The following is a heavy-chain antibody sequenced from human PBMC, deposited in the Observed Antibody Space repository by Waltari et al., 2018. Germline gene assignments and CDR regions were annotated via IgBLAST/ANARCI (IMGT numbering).Heavy chain of an antibody. CDR1: SYSIRSGYF. V-gene: IGHV4-38-2*02. CDR3: VRDLGGSGNSWFDA. CDR2: ISHSGKT. Sequence: QVQLQESGPGLARPSETLSLTCVVSSYSIRSGYFWGWFRQPPGKGLEWIGSISHSGKTYYNPSLQSRLSLSVDTSKNQCALKVTSVTAADTAIYYCVRDLGGSGNSWFDAWGQGTLVTVSS. D-gene: IGHD3-10*01. J-gene: IGHJ5*02.